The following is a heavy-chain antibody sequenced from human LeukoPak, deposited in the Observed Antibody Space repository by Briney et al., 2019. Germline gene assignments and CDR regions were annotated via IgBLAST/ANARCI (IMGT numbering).Heavy chain of an antibody. CDR1: GLIFRGHA. CDR2: IGDSGEIE. V-gene: IGHV3-23*01. D-gene: IGHD6-19*01. Sequence: GGSLRLSCAASGLIFRGHAMSWVRQAPGKGLEWVSGIGDSGEIERYADSVKGRFTISRDNFRNTVYLEMRSLRPEDTAVYYCAKGYSSGWTPFDYWGQGTQVTVSS. J-gene: IGHJ4*02. CDR3: AKGYSSGWTPFDY.